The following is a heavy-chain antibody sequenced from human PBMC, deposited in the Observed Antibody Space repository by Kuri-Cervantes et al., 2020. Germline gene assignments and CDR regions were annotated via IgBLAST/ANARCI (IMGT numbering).Heavy chain of an antibody. V-gene: IGHV3-23*01. CDR1: GFTFRSYA. D-gene: IGHD6-13*01. CDR2: ISCSGGST. J-gene: IGHJ4*02. CDR3: AKDGGRMAAQPDY. Sequence: LSLLRAASGFTFRSYAMSWVRQAPGKGLEWVSAISCSGGSTYYAESVQGRFTFPRDNSKNTLYLEMNSLRAEDTAVYYCAKDGGRMAAQPDYWGQGTQVTVSS.